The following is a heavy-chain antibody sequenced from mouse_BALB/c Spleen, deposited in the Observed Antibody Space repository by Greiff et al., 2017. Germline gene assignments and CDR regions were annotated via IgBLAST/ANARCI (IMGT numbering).Heavy chain of an antibody. V-gene: IGHV14-3*02. Sequence: DVKLVESGAELVKPGASVKLSCTASGFNIKDTYMHWVKQRPEQGLEWIGRIDPANGNTKYDPKFQGKATITADTSSNTAYLQLSSLTSEDTAVYYCARDASYYYGSHPAWFAYWGQGTLVTVSA. CDR1: GFNIKDTY. CDR3: ARDASYYYGSHPAWFAY. J-gene: IGHJ3*01. D-gene: IGHD1-1*01. CDR2: IDPANGNT.